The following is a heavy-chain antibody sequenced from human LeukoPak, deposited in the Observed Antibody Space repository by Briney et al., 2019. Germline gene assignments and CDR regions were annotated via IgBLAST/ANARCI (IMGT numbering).Heavy chain of an antibody. J-gene: IGHJ4*02. V-gene: IGHV3-7*04. D-gene: IGHD1-26*01. CDR3: ARGATKGSDY. CDR1: GFTFSTYW. Sequence: GGSLRLSCAASGFTFSTYWMGWVRQAPGKGLEWVANINQDGSRIYYVDSVKGRFTISRDNATNSLYLQMSSLRAEDTAVYYCARGATKGSDYWGQGTLVTVSS. CDR2: INQDGSRI.